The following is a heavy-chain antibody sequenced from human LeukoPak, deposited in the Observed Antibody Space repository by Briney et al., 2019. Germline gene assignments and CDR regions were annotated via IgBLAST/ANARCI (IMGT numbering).Heavy chain of an antibody. D-gene: IGHD1-26*01. CDR1: GFTFSSYS. CDR3: ARDNVGATLDY. J-gene: IGHJ4*02. Sequence: QPGGSLRLSCAASGFTFSSYSMNWVRQAPGKGLEWVSYISSSSSTIYYADSVKGRFTISRDNSKNTLFLQMNSLRAEDTAVYYCARDNVGATLDYWGQGTLVTASS. V-gene: IGHV3-48*01. CDR2: ISSSSSTI.